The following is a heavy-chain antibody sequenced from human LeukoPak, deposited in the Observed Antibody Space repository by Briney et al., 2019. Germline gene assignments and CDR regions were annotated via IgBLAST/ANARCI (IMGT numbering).Heavy chain of an antibody. CDR3: AKGFEQWLVRTIDY. CDR1: GFTFSSYA. V-gene: IGHV3-23*01. Sequence: GGSLRLSCAASGFTFSSYAMSWVRQAPGKGLEWVSAISGSGGSTYYADSVKGRFTISRDNPKNTLYLQMNSLRAEDTAVYYCAKGFEQWLVRTIDYWGQGTLVTVSS. J-gene: IGHJ4*02. D-gene: IGHD6-19*01. CDR2: ISGSGGST.